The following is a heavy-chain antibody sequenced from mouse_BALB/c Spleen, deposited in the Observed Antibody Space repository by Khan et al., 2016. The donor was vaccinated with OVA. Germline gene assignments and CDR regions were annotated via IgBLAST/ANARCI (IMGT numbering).Heavy chain of an antibody. CDR3: ANEGPCNANYGAWFTY. CDR2: IIPNNYYT. Sequence: QLQQSGAELARPGASVKMFCKASGYTFTSYTMHWVNQRPGQGLEWIGSIIPNNYYTNYNQKFKDKATLTADKSSTTAYMQLSSLTSEDSDGYSCANEGPCNANYGAWFTYWGQGTLVTVSA. D-gene: IGHD2-1*01. CDR1: GYTFTSYT. V-gene: IGHV1-4*01. J-gene: IGHJ3*01.